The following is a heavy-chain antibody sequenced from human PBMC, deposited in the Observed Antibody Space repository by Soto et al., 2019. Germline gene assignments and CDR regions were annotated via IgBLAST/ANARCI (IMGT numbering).Heavy chain of an antibody. V-gene: IGHV1-69*02. Sequence: ASVKVSCKASGGTFSSYTISWVRQAPGQGLEWMGRIIPILGIANYAQKFQGRVTITADKSTSTAYMELSSLRSEDTAVYYCARVVASSGWYAYFDYWGPGTLVTVSS. J-gene: IGHJ4*02. CDR2: IIPILGIA. CDR3: ARVVASSGWYAYFDY. D-gene: IGHD6-19*01. CDR1: GGTFSSYT.